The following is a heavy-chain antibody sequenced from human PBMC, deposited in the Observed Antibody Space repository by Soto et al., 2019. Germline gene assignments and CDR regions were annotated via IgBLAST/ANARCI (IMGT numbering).Heavy chain of an antibody. D-gene: IGHD6-19*01. CDR1: GFTVISNY. V-gene: IGHV3-66*01. CDR2: IYSGGST. Sequence: GGSLRLSCAASGFTVISNYMSWVLQAPWKGLEWVSVIYSGGSTYYADPVKGRFTISRDNSKNTLYLQMNSLRAEDTAVYYCARDRWYSSGLGVVFYYGMDVWGQWTTGTV. CDR3: ARDRWYSSGLGVVFYYGMDV. J-gene: IGHJ6*02.